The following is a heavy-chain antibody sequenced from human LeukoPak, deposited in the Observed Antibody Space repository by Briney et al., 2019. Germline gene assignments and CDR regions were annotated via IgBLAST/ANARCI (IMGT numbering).Heavy chain of an antibody. CDR2: IYYSGST. Sequence: PSETLSLTCTVSGGSINSSSYYWGWIRQPPGKGLEWIGSIYYSGSTYYNPSLKSRLTMSVDTSKNQFSLKLSSVTAADTAVYYCARRDRYCSSTSCYGHRFDPWGQGTLVTVSS. CDR1: GGSINSSSYY. V-gene: IGHV4-39*01. J-gene: IGHJ5*02. CDR3: ARRDRYCSSTSCYGHRFDP. D-gene: IGHD2-2*01.